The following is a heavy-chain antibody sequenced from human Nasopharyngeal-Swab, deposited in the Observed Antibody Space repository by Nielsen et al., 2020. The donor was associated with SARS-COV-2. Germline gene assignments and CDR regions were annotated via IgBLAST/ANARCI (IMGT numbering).Heavy chain of an antibody. D-gene: IGHD3-22*01. CDR3: ARGLYYYDSSGYLGAFDI. Sequence: SETLSLTCTVSGGSISSGGYYWSWIRQHPGKGLEWIGEINHSGSTNYNPSLKSRVTISVDTSKNQFSLKLSSVTAADTAVYYCARGLYYYDSSGYLGAFDIWGQGTMVTVSS. J-gene: IGHJ3*02. V-gene: IGHV4-30-4*08. CDR2: INHSGST. CDR1: GGSISSGGYY.